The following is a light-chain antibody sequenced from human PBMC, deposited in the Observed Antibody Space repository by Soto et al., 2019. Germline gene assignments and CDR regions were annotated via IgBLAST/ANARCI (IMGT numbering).Light chain of an antibody. CDR2: EVD. CDR1: SSDVGAYNY. CDR3: SSYAGSYTYV. V-gene: IGLV2-14*01. Sequence: QSALTQPASVSGSPGQSISISCTGSSSDVGAYNYVAWYQQKPGKAPKLLIYEVDNRPSGISHRFSGSKSGNTASLTISGLQTEDEADYYCSSYAGSYTYVFGTGTKLTVL. J-gene: IGLJ1*01.